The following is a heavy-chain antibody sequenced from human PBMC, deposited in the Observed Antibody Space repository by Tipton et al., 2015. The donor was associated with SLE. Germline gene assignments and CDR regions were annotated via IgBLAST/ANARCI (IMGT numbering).Heavy chain of an antibody. Sequence: SLRLSCAASGFSFSSSVMHWVRQATGKGLEWVSAIGAGGDTYYPASVKGRFTISRENAKNSLYLQMNSLRVGDTAVYYCARELTDTYSKGWYFDLWGRGTLVTVSS. V-gene: IGHV3-13*01. CDR3: ARELTDTYSKGWYFDL. D-gene: IGHD1-26*01. CDR1: GFSFSSSV. CDR2: IGAGGDT. J-gene: IGHJ2*01.